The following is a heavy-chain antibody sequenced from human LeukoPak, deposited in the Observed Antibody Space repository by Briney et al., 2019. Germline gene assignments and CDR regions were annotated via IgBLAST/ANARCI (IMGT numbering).Heavy chain of an antibody. Sequence: SETLSLTCTVSGGSVSSGTNYWNWLRQPPGKGLEWVGYIYNNGGTNYNPSLKSRVTISVDTSKNQFSLKLSSVTAADTAVYYCARDPQVYCGGDCYSKSNAFDIWGQGTMVTVSS. V-gene: IGHV4-61*01. CDR1: GGSVSSGTNY. CDR2: IYNNGGT. D-gene: IGHD2-21*02. CDR3: ARDPQVYCGGDCYSKSNAFDI. J-gene: IGHJ3*02.